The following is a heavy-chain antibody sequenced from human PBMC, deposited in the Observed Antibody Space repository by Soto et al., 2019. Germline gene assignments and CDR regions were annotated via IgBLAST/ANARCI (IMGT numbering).Heavy chain of an antibody. CDR1: GGSIPISGYY. D-gene: IGHD6-6*01. CDR3: ARSYLGSSSSGRGFDL. Sequence: PSEPLSLTSSVSGGSIPISGYYWGWIRQLPGKGLEWIGYIYYTDSAYYNPSLKSRVFISVDTSKNRFSLKMGSVTAADTAVYFCARSYLGSSSSGRGFDLWGQGTLVTVSS. J-gene: IGHJ4*02. CDR2: IYYTDSA. V-gene: IGHV4-39*07.